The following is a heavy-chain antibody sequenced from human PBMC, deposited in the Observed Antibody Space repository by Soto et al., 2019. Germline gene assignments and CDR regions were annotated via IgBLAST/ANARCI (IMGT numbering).Heavy chain of an antibody. J-gene: IGHJ3*02. CDR1: GFTFSSYG. V-gene: IGHV3-30*18. D-gene: IGHD6-19*01. CDR2: ISCDGSNK. Sequence: PGGSLRLSCAASGFTFSSYGMHWVRQAPGKGLEWVAVISCDGSNKYYADSVKGRFTISRDNSKNTLYLQMNSLRAEDTAVYYCAKDYSSGWSPLNDAFDIWGQGTMVTVSS. CDR3: AKDYSSGWSPLNDAFDI.